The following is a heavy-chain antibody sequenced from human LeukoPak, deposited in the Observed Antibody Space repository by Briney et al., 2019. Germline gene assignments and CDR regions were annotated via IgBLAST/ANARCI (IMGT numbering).Heavy chain of an antibody. V-gene: IGHV1-69*04. J-gene: IGHJ5*02. CDR3: ARDAGATGHNWFDP. Sequence: SVKVSCKASGYTFTSYYMHWVRQAPGQGLEWMGRIIPILGIANYAQKFQGRVTITADKSTSTAYMELSSLRSEDTAVYYCARDAGATGHNWFDPWGQGTLVTVSS. CDR2: IIPILGIA. CDR1: GYTFTSYY. D-gene: IGHD1-26*01.